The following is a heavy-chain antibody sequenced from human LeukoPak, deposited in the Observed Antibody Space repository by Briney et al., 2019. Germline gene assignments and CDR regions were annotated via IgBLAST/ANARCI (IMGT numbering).Heavy chain of an antibody. V-gene: IGHV3-9*03. CDR2: ISWNSGSI. Sequence: SLRLSCAASGFTFDDYAMHWVRPAPGKGLEWVSGISWNSGSIGYADSVKGRFTISRDNAKNSLYLQMNSLRAEDMALYYCAKDKSMIVVGQLDSWGQGTLVTVSS. J-gene: IGHJ4*02. D-gene: IGHD3-22*01. CDR3: AKDKSMIVVGQLDS. CDR1: GFTFDDYA.